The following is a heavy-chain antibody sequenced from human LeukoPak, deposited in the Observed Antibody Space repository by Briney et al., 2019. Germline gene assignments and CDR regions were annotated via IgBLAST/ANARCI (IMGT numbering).Heavy chain of an antibody. Sequence: SETLSLTCTVSGDSISSSSYYWGWIRQPPGKGLEWIGSIYYSGSTYYNPSLKSRVTISVDTSKNQFSLKLSSVTAADTAVYYCARTRYYYNSRSYGAPYYFDYWGQGTLVTVSS. J-gene: IGHJ4*02. CDR1: GDSISSSSYY. D-gene: IGHD3-10*01. CDR2: IYYSGST. V-gene: IGHV4-39*01. CDR3: ARTRYYYNSRSYGAPYYFDY.